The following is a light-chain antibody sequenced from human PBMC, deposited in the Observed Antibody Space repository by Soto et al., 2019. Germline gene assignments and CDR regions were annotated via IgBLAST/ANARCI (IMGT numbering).Light chain of an antibody. J-gene: IGLJ1*01. CDR2: DVS. CDR3: SSYTRSSTLYV. CDR1: SSDVGGYNY. V-gene: IGLV2-14*01. Sequence: QSALTKPASVSGSPGQSITISCTGTSSDVGGYNYVSWYQQHPGKAPKVMIYDVSNRPSGVSNRFSGTKSGNTASLTISGLQAEDEADYYCSSYTRSSTLYVFGTGTKLTVL.